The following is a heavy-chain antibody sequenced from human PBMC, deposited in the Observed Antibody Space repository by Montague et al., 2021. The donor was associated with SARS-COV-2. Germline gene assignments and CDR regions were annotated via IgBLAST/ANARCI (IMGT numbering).Heavy chain of an antibody. D-gene: IGHD2-21*01. CDR2: LYYSGAT. V-gene: IGHV4-39*07. CDR3: ARLRGGAPGEH. Sequence: SETLSLTCTVSGGSISDSNFHWGWIRQPPGKGLEWIGTLYYSGATYYNPSLKGRVTTSMDTSKNQFSLKLPSAIAADTAVYYCARLRGGAPGEHWGQGALVTVSS. J-gene: IGHJ4*02. CDR1: GGSISDSNFH.